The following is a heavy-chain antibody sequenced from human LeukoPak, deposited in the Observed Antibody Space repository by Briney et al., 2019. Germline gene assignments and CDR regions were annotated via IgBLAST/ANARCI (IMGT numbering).Heavy chain of an antibody. Sequence: GASVKFSCKASGGTFSSYAISWVRQAPGQGLEWMGGIIPIFGTANYAQKFQGRVTITADESTSTAYMELSSLRSEDTAVYYCARDGALYAFDIWGQGTMVTVSS. V-gene: IGHV1-69*13. CDR1: GGTFSSYA. J-gene: IGHJ3*02. CDR3: ARDGALYAFDI. D-gene: IGHD1-26*01. CDR2: IIPIFGTA.